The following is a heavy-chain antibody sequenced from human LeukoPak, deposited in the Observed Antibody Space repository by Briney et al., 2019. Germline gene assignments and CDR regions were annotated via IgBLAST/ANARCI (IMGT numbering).Heavy chain of an antibody. CDR2: INPSGGST. D-gene: IGHD6-19*01. Sequence: GASVKVSCKASGYIFTSYSLNWVRQAPGQGLEWMGTINPSGGSTSYAQKFQGRVTMTRDTSTSTVYMELSSLRSEDTAVYYCARERSSVDYYYYYMDVWGKGTTVTVSS. CDR1: GYIFTSYS. J-gene: IGHJ6*03. V-gene: IGHV1-46*01. CDR3: ARERSSVDYYYYYMDV.